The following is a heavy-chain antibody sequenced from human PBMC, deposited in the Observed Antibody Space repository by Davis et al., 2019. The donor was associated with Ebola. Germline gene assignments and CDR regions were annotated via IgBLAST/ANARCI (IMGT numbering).Heavy chain of an antibody. V-gene: IGHV4-34*01. D-gene: IGHD6-13*01. CDR3: ARGLGMGWFDS. Sequence: SETLSLTCAVYGGSFSGHYWNWIRQPPGKGLEWIGEINHSGSTNYNPSLKSRVTISVDTSKNQFSLKVTSVTAADTAVYYCARGLGMGWFDSWGQGTLVTVSS. CDR2: INHSGST. J-gene: IGHJ5*01. CDR1: GGSFSGHY.